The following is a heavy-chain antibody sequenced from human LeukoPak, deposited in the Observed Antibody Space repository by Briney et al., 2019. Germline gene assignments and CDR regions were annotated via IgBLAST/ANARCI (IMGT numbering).Heavy chain of an antibody. J-gene: IGHJ5*02. V-gene: IGHV3-21*01. D-gene: IGHD2-2*01. CDR1: GFTFSSYS. CDR2: ISSTSTYI. Sequence: GGSLRLSCAASGFTFSSYSMNWVRQAPGKGLEWVSSISSTSTYIYYADSAKGRFTISRDNAKNSLYLQMNSLRAEDTAVYYCARDERVVVVPAAAMRRGWFDPWGQGTLVTVSS. CDR3: ARDERVVVVPAAAMRRGWFDP.